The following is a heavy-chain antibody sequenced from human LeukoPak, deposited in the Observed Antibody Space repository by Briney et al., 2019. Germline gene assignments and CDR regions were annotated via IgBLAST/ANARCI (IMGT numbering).Heavy chain of an antibody. Sequence: SETLSLTCTVSGGSISSYYWSWIRQPAGKGLEWIGRIYTSGSTNYNPSLKSRVTISVDTSKNQFSLKLSSVTAADTAVYYCARSYYYGSGSYYSNWGQGTLVTVSS. CDR2: IYTSGST. V-gene: IGHV4-4*07. CDR1: GGSISSYY. J-gene: IGHJ4*02. D-gene: IGHD3-10*01. CDR3: ARSYYYGSGSYYSN.